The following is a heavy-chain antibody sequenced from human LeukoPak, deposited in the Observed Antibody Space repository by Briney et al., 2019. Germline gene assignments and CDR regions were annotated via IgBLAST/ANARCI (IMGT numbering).Heavy chain of an antibody. D-gene: IGHD2-21*02. CDR3: AAEFLVTGGDY. CDR2: IVVGSGNT. Sequence: SVKVSCKASGFTFTSSAMQWVRQARGQRLEWIGWIVVGSGNTNYAQRFQERVTITRDMSTSTAYMELSNLRSEDTAVYYGAAEFLVTGGDYWGQGTLVTVSS. V-gene: IGHV1-58*02. J-gene: IGHJ4*02. CDR1: GFTFTSSA.